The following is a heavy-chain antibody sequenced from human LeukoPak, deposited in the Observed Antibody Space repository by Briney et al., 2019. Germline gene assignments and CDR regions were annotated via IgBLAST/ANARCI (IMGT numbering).Heavy chain of an antibody. V-gene: IGHV4-34*01. CDR2: INHSGST. Sequence: GSLRLSCAASGFTVNSNYMSWIRQPPGKGLEWTGEINHSGSTNYNPSLKSRVTISVDTSKNQFSLKLSSVTAADTAVYYCASGAVAGTFDYWGQGTLVTVSS. CDR3: ASGAVAGTFDY. J-gene: IGHJ4*02. D-gene: IGHD6-19*01. CDR1: GFTVNSNY.